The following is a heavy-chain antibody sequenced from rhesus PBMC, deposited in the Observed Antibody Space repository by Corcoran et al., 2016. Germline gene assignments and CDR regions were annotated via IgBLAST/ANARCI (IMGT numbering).Heavy chain of an antibody. Sequence: QVQLQESGPGLVKPSETLSLTCAVPGYSISSGYGRSWNRQPPGKGREWIGYVGGSRGSTNYNPSLKSRVTISRDTSKNQFSLKLSSVTAADTAVYYCARRYSSSYLFDYWGQGVLVTVSS. CDR3: ARRYSSSYLFDY. CDR1: GYSISSGYG. D-gene: IGHD6-43*01. CDR2: VGGSRGST. J-gene: IGHJ4*01. V-gene: IGHV4-127*01.